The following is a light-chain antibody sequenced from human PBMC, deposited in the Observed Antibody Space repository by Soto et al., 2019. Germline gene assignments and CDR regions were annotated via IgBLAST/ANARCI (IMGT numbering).Light chain of an antibody. CDR1: SSDVGTYNY. V-gene: IGLV2-14*01. CDR2: EVN. CDR3: SSYTTSSPYV. J-gene: IGLJ1*01. Sequence: QSALTQPASVSGSPGQSITISCTGTSSDVGTYNYVSWYQQHPGKAPKLMIYEVNNRPSGVSNRFSGSKSGNTASLTISGLQAEDEADYYCSSYTTSSPYVFGTGTKLTVL.